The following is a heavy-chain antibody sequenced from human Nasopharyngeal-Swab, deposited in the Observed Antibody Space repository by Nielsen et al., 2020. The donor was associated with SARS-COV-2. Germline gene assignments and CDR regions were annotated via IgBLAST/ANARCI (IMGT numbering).Heavy chain of an antibody. CDR3: ARSIAAAGNFPRIRVFPDV. CDR2: INHSGST. J-gene: IGHJ6*04. Sequence: RQAPGKGLEWVGEINHSGSTNYNTSLKSRVTISVDTSKNQFSLKLSSVTAADTAVYYCARSIAAAGNFPRIRVFPDVWGKGTTVTVSS. V-gene: IGHV4-34*01. D-gene: IGHD6-13*01.